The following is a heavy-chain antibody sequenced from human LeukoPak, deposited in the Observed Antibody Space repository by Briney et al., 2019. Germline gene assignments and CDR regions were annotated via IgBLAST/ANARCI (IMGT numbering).Heavy chain of an antibody. CDR1: GFTFSSYA. V-gene: IGHV3-23*01. D-gene: IGHD2/OR15-2a*01. CDR2: LSGSGVTT. Sequence: GGSLRLSCVASGFTFSSYAMSWVRQAPGKGLEWVSALSGSGVTTYYADSVKGRFTISRDNSKHTLYLQMNSLRAEDTAVYYCAKDLEWGVLRTTFTYFHYWGQGTLVTVSS. CDR3: AKDLEWGVLRTTFTYFHY. J-gene: IGHJ4*02.